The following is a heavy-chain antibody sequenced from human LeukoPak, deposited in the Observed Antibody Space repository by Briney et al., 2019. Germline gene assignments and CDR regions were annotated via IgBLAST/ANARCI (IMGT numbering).Heavy chain of an antibody. CDR1: GFTVSSNY. Sequence: QPGGSLRLSCAASGFTVSSNYMSWVRQAPGKGLVWVSRISSDGSITSYADSVKGRFTISRGNAKNTLYLQMNSLRAEDAAVYYCARHLNYYLDYWGQGTLVTVSS. CDR3: ARHLNYYLDY. CDR2: ISSDGSIT. J-gene: IGHJ4*02. D-gene: IGHD3-10*01. V-gene: IGHV3-74*01.